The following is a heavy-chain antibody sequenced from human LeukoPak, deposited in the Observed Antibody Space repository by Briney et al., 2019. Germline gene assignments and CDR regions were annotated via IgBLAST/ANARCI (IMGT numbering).Heavy chain of an antibody. CDR1: GFTFSSYW. CDR2: IKQDGSEK. J-gene: IGHJ4*02. Sequence: PGGSLRLSCAASGFTFSSYWMSWVRQAPGKRLEWVANIKQDGSEKYYVDSVKGRFTISRDNAKNSLYLQMNSLRAEDTAVYYCASSKWEAYYDYVWGSYVPGYYFDYWGQGTLVTVSS. D-gene: IGHD3-16*01. V-gene: IGHV3-7*01. CDR3: ASSKWEAYYDYVWGSYVPGYYFDY.